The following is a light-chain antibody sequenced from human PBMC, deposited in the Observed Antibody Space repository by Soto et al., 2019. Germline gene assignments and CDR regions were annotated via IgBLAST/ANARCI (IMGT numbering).Light chain of an antibody. V-gene: IGKV3-15*01. CDR3: QQTYSTPWT. CDR1: QSVGHN. Sequence: EIVMTQSPVTLSVSPGERATRSCSASQSVGHNLAWYQQKPGQAPRLLIHDASTRATNIPVRFSGSGSGTEFTLTISRLQPGDPATYLCQQTYSTPWTFAQGTKVDI. CDR2: DAS. J-gene: IGKJ1*01.